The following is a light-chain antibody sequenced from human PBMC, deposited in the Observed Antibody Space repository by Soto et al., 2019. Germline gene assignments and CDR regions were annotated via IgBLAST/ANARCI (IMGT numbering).Light chain of an antibody. CDR3: QQYITSPWT. V-gene: IGKV3-20*01. CDR1: QSVSSNS. CDR2: GAS. Sequence: EIVLTQSPGTLSLSPGERATLSCRASQSVSSNSLAWYHQKPGQAPRLLMYGASSSATGIPDRFSGSGSGSGTDFTLTISRLEPEDFAVYYCQQYITSPWTFGQGTKVDIK. J-gene: IGKJ1*01.